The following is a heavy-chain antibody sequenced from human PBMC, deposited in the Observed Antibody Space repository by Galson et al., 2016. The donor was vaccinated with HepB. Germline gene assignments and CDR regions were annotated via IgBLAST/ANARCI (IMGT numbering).Heavy chain of an antibody. CDR1: GFTFRSYW. D-gene: IGHD1-26*01. Sequence: SLRLSCAASGFTFRSYWMSWIRQAPGKGLEWVANIKQDGGEKDYVASVKGRFTISRDNAENSVYLQMNSLRAEDTAVYYCAREGVGGFDYWGQGTLVTVSS. V-gene: IGHV3-7*01. CDR2: IKQDGGEK. J-gene: IGHJ4*02. CDR3: AREGVGGFDY.